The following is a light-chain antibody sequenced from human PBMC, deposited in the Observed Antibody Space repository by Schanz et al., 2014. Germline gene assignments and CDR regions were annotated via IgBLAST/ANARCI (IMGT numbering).Light chain of an antibody. Sequence: QSALTQPASVSGSPGQSITISCTGTSSDVGGYNYVSWYQQHPGKAPKLMIYDVSNRPSGVPDRFSGSKSGTSASLAITGLQAEDEADYYCQSYDSSLSVHVVFGGGTKLTVL. CDR3: QSYDSSLSVHVV. J-gene: IGLJ2*01. CDR2: DVS. CDR1: SSDVGGYNY. V-gene: IGLV2-14*01.